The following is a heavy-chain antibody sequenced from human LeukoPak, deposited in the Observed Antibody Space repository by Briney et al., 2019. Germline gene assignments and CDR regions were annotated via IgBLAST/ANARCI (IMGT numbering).Heavy chain of an antibody. CDR3: ARRGYCSSTSCFWHFDY. Sequence: SETLSLTCTVSGGSFSSSSYYWGWIRQPPGKGLEWIGSIYYSGSTYYNPSLKSRVTISVDTSKNQFSLKLSSVTAADTAVYYCARRGYCSSTSCFWHFDYWGQGTLVTVSS. J-gene: IGHJ4*02. CDR2: IYYSGST. D-gene: IGHD2-2*01. CDR1: GGSFSSSSYY. V-gene: IGHV4-39*01.